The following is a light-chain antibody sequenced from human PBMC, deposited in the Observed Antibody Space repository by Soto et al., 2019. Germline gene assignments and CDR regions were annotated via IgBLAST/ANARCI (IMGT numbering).Light chain of an antibody. V-gene: IGKV1-17*01. CDR3: RQHHSSPYT. CDR1: QAIRND. CDR2: AAS. Sequence: DIQMTHSPSSLSASVGDTVTITCRASQAIRNDLGWYQQKPGEAPKRLIYAASYLQDGVPSRFSGSGSGTEFTFTISSLQPEDFGSYYCRQHHSSPYTFGQGNKMEI. J-gene: IGKJ2*01.